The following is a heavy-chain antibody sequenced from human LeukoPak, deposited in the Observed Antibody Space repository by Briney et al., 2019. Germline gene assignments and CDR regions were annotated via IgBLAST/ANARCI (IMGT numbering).Heavy chain of an antibody. CDR3: ARARYANAWYAFDI. CDR2: LSHSGSS. J-gene: IGHJ3*02. Sequence: SETLSLTCTGSGGSVSSYYWSWIRRPPGRGLEWIAYLSHSGSSDSNPSLTSRVTTLVDTSKNQFSLKLTSVTAADTAVYYCARARYANAWYAFDIWGHGTMVTVSS. CDR1: GGSVSSYY. V-gene: IGHV4-59*02. D-gene: IGHD2-2*01.